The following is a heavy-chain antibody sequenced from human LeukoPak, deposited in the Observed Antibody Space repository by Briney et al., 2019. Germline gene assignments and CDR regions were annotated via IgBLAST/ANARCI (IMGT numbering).Heavy chain of an antibody. J-gene: IGHJ4*02. CDR1: GFTFSSYW. CDR3: ASIEYYYDSSGYYYPDDY. D-gene: IGHD3-22*01. Sequence: GGSLRLSCAASGFTFSSYWMHWVRQAPGKGLVWVSRINSDGSSTSYADSLKGRFTISRDNAKNTLYLQMNSLRAEDTAVYSCASIEYYYDSSGYYYPDDYWGQGTLVTVSS. CDR2: INSDGSST. V-gene: IGHV3-74*01.